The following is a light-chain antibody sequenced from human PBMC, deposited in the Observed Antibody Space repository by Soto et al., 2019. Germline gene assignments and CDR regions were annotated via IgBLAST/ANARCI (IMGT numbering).Light chain of an antibody. CDR1: QSVSSY. J-gene: IGKJ3*01. CDR2: DAS. Sequence: EIVLTQSPATLSLSPGERATLSCRASQSVSSYLAWYQQKPGQAPRLLIYDASNRATGIPARFSGSGSGTDFTLTIGSLEPEDFAVYYCQQRSNWPPLTFGPGTKVEI. CDR3: QQRSNWPPLT. V-gene: IGKV3-11*01.